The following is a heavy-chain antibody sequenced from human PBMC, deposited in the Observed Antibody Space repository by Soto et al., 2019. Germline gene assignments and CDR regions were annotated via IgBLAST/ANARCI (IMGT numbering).Heavy chain of an antibody. Sequence: ASVKVSCKASGYTFTSYYMHWVRQAPGQGLEWMGIINPSGGSTSYAQKFQGRVTMTRDTSTSTVYMELSSLRSEDTAVYYCARSSGGSGKLWNYYGMDVWGQGTTVTV. CDR2: INPSGGST. V-gene: IGHV1-46*01. CDR3: ARSSGGSGKLWNYYGMDV. J-gene: IGHJ6*02. D-gene: IGHD3-10*01. CDR1: GYTFTSYY.